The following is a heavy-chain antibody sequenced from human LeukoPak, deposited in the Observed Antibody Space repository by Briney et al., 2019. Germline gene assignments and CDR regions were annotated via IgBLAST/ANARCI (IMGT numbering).Heavy chain of an antibody. CDR3: ARDMVVAATTEGYGMEV. D-gene: IGHD2-15*01. CDR2: ISAYNGNT. Sequence: ASVKVSCKASGYTFISYGISWVRQAPGQGLEWMGWISAYNGNTNYAQKLQGRVTVTTDTSTSTAYMELRSLRSDDTAVYYCARDMVVAATTEGYGMEVWGKGTTVTVSS. V-gene: IGHV1-18*04. J-gene: IGHJ6*04. CDR1: GYTFISYG.